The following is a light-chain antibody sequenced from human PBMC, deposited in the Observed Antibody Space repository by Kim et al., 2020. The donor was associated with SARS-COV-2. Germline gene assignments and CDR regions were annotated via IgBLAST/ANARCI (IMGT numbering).Light chain of an antibody. CDR3: LQHNTYPIT. V-gene: IGKV1-17*01. CDR1: TDIRND. J-gene: IGKJ5*01. Sequence: SVGDSATITCRASTDIRNDLGWYQQSPGRAPRRLIYGASSLQGGVPSRFSGSGSGTEFTLTISSLQPEDFATYFCLQHNTYPITFGQGTRLEIK. CDR2: GAS.